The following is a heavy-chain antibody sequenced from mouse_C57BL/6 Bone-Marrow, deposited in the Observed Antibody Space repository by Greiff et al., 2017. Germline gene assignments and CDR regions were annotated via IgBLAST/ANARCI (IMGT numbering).Heavy chain of an antibody. J-gene: IGHJ4*01. CDR3: ARKYDAMDY. V-gene: IGHV1-54*01. CDR2: INPGSGGT. Sequence: QVQLQQSVAELVRPGTSVKVSCKASGYAFTNYLIEWVKQRPGQGLEWIGVINPGSGGTNYNEKFKGKATLTADTSSSTAYMQLSSLTSEDSAVXFCARKYDAMDYWGQGTSVTVSS. CDR1: GYAFTNYL. D-gene: IGHD2-10*02.